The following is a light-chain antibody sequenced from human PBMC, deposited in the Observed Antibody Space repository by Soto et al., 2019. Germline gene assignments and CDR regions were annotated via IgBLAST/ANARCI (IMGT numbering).Light chain of an antibody. CDR1: QSISSE. J-gene: IGKJ1*01. Sequence: DIQLTQSPSSPSASVGDRITITCRSSQSISSELNWYQQRPGTAPKVLIVGATSLQTGVPSSFSGGGSGTEFTLTISSLQAEDFATYYQQQNNGTPWTFGQGTKVDIK. CDR3: QQNNGTPWT. CDR2: GAT. V-gene: IGKV1-39*01.